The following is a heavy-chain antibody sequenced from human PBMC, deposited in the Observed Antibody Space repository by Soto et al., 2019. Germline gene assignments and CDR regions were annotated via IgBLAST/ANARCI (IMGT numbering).Heavy chain of an antibody. D-gene: IGHD2-2*02. CDR1: VGSISSYY. Sequence: SETLSLTCTVSVGSISSYYWSWIRHPAGKGLEWIGRIYTSGSTNYNPSLKSRVTMSVDTSKNQFSLKLSSVTAADTAVYYCAREYTNVYYYYYGMEFLGQGTMMTVSS. J-gene: IGHJ6*02. V-gene: IGHV4-4*07. CDR3: AREYTNVYYYYYGMEF. CDR2: IYTSGST.